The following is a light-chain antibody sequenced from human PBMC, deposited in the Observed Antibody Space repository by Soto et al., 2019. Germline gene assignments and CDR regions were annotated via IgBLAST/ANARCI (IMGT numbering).Light chain of an antibody. Sequence: DIQMTQSPSTLSASVGDRIPITCRASQSISSWLAWYQQKPGKAPKLLIYDASSLERGVPSRFSGSVSGTEFTLTISSLKPDEFATYYCPQYNRQSPRTFGPGTKVEIK. CDR2: DAS. CDR1: QSISSW. J-gene: IGKJ1*01. CDR3: PQYNRQSPRT. V-gene: IGKV1-5*01.